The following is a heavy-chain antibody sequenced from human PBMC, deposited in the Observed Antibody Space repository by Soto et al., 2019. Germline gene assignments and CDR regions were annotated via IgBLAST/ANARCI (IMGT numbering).Heavy chain of an antibody. J-gene: IGHJ5*02. V-gene: IGHV3-7*01. CDR1: GFTFSDSW. CDR3: VRGGSNCAS. D-gene: IGHD4-4*01. Sequence: PGGSLRLSCTASGFTFSDSWMTWVRQAPGKGLEWVARIKPDESEKKYADSVKGRFSISGDNAKNSMYLQMDSLRGEDAAVYYCVRGGSNCASWGQGTLVTVSS. CDR2: IKPDESEK.